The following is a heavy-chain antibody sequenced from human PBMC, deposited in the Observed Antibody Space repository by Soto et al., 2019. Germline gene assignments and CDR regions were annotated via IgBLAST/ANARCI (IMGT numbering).Heavy chain of an antibody. CDR2: IYYSGST. D-gene: IGHD3-10*01. Sequence: SETLSLTCTVSGGSISSGGYYWSWIRQHPGKGLEWIGYIYYSGSTYYNPSLKSRVTISVDTSKNQFSLKLSSVTAADTAVYYCARDQRGVVHNWFNPWGQGTLVTVSS. V-gene: IGHV4-31*03. CDR3: ARDQRGVVHNWFNP. CDR1: GGSISSGGYY. J-gene: IGHJ5*02.